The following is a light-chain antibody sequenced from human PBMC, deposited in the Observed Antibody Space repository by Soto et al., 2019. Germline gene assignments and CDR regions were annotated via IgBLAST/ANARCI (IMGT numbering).Light chain of an antibody. V-gene: IGKV1-9*01. CDR3: QHLNTYPLT. CDR1: QGIRSF. CDR2: AAS. Sequence: DLQLTQSPSFLSASIGDRVTITCRASQGIRSFLAWYQQKPGKAPNLLISAASILRTGVPSRFSGSGSATEFTLTISSLQPDDFATYYCQHLNTYPLTFGGGTKVEI. J-gene: IGKJ4*01.